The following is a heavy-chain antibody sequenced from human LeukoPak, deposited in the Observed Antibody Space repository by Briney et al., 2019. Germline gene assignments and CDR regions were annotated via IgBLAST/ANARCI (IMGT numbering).Heavy chain of an antibody. CDR2: IYYSGST. V-gene: IGHV4-59*11. Sequence: SKTLSLTCTVSGGSISSHYWSWIRQPPGKGLEWIGYIYYSGSTNYNPSLKSRVTISVDTSKNQFSLKLSSVTAADTAVYYCARTYYDFWSGHPYYYYIDVWGKGTTVTVSS. CDR1: GGSISSHY. CDR3: ARTYYDFWSGHPYYYYIDV. J-gene: IGHJ6*03. D-gene: IGHD3-3*01.